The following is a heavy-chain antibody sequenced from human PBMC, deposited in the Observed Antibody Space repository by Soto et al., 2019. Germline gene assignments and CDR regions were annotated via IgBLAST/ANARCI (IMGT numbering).Heavy chain of an antibody. J-gene: IGHJ4*02. V-gene: IGHV3-23*01. Sequence: GGSLRLSCAASGFTFSSYAMSWVRQAPGKGLEWVSAISGSGGSTYYADSVKGRFTISRDNSKNTLYLQMNSLRAEDTAVYYCAKARHYDILTGYRHYYFDYWGQGTLVTVSS. CDR1: GFTFSSYA. CDR2: ISGSGGST. D-gene: IGHD3-9*01. CDR3: AKARHYDILTGYRHYYFDY.